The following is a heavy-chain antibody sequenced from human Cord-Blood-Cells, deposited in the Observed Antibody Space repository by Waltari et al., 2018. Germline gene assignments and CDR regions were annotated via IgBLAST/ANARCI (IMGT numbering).Heavy chain of an antibody. CDR3: ARHRASIVGATWWFDP. D-gene: IGHD1-26*01. Sequence: QLQLQESGPGLVKPSETLSLTCTVSGGSISSSSYYWGWIRQPPGKGLEWIGSIYYSGSTSYNPSLKCRVTISVDTSKNQFSLKLSSVTAADTAVYYCARHRASIVGATWWFDPWGQGTLVTVSS. V-gene: IGHV4-39*01. CDR1: GGSISSSSYY. J-gene: IGHJ5*02. CDR2: IYYSGST.